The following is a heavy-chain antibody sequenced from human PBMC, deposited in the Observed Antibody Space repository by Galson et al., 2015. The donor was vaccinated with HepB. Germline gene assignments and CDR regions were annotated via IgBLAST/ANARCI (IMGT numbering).Heavy chain of an antibody. V-gene: IGHV4-39*01. CDR3: ARQDRGIVVEEDAFDI. J-gene: IGHJ3*02. D-gene: IGHD2-2*01. Sequence: SETLSLTCTVSGGSISSSSYYWGWIRQPPGKGLEWIGSIYYSGSTYYNPSLKSRVTISVDTSKNQFSLKLSSVTAADTAVYYCARQDRGIVVEEDAFDIWGQGTMVTVSS. CDR2: IYYSGST. CDR1: GGSISSSSYY.